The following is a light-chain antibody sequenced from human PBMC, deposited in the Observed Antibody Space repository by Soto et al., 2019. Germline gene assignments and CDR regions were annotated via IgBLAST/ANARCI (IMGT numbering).Light chain of an antibody. CDR1: SSDVGSYNR. CDR3: NSYTGSSTDV. J-gene: IGLJ1*01. V-gene: IGLV2-18*02. Sequence: QSALTQPPSVSGSPGQSVAISCTGTSSDVGSYNRVSWYQQPPGAAPKLMIYEVSNRPSGVPDRFSGSKSGNTASLTISGLHAEDEADYYCNSYTGSSTDVFGTGTKLTVL. CDR2: EVS.